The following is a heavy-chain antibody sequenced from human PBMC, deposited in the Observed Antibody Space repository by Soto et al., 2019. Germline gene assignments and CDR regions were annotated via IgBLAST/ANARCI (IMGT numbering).Heavy chain of an antibody. Sequence: QVTLKESGPVLVKPTETLTLRCTVSGLSITDSEMGVSWIRQPPGQPLEWLAHIDSSGKKSYSTFLKSRLAISKATSKSQIVLTMTNMDPADTATYYCARRHLAVAVSPWFDPWGQGIPVTVSS. CDR2: IDSSGKK. CDR3: ARRHLAVAVSPWFDP. J-gene: IGHJ5*02. D-gene: IGHD6-19*01. V-gene: IGHV2-26*01. CDR1: GLSITDSEMG.